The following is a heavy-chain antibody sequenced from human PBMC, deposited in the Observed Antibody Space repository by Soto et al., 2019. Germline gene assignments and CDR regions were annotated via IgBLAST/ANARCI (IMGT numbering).Heavy chain of an antibody. CDR3: ARVPRVVVITRDYYYGMDV. CDR1: GGTFSSYA. Sequence: SVKVSCKASGGTFSSYAFSWVRQAPGQGLEWMGGIIPIFGRANYAQKFQGRVTITADESTSTGYMELSSLRSEDTAVYYCARVPRVVVITRDYYYGMDVWGQGTTVTVSS. J-gene: IGHJ6*02. D-gene: IGHD3-22*01. CDR2: IIPIFGRA. V-gene: IGHV1-69*13.